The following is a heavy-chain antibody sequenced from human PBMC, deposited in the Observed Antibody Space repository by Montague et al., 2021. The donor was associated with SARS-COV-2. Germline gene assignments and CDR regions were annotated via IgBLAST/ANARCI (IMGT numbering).Heavy chain of an antibody. J-gene: IGHJ6*02. Sequence: PALVIPTQTLTLTCTFSGFSLSTSGMCVSWIRQPPGKALEWLALIDWDDDKYYSTSLKTRLTISKDTSKNQVVLTMTNMDPVDTATYYCARIQAELWPNYYSYGMDVWGQGTTVTVSS. CDR1: GFSLSTSGMC. V-gene: IGHV2-70*01. CDR3: ARIQAELWPNYYSYGMDV. D-gene: IGHD5-18*01. CDR2: IDWDDDK.